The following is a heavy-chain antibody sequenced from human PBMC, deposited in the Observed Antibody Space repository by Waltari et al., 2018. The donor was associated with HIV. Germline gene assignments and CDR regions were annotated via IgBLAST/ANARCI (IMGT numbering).Heavy chain of an antibody. CDR2: ISYDGNNK. D-gene: IGHD1-26*01. CDR3: AKAVGATQRGYFDY. Sequence: QVQMVESGGGVVQPGRPLRRSCAASGFTLLNFGIHWVRTALGKGLKWVAVISYDGNNKYYADSVKGRFTISRDNSKNTTYLQMNSLRAEDTAVYYCAKAVGATQRGYFDYWGQGTLVTVSS. J-gene: IGHJ4*02. V-gene: IGHV3-30*18. CDR1: GFTLLNFG.